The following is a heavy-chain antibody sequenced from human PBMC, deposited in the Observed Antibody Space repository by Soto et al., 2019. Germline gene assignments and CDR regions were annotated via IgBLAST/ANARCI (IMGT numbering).Heavy chain of an antibody. Sequence: SETLSLTCTVSGGSISSSSYYWGWIRQPPGKGLEWIGSIYYSGSTYYNPSLKSRVTISVDTSKSQFSLKLSSVTAADTAVYYCARDNYDSSGYAYWGQGTLVTVSS. J-gene: IGHJ4*02. D-gene: IGHD3-22*01. CDR1: GGSISSSSYY. CDR3: ARDNYDSSGYAY. V-gene: IGHV4-39*02. CDR2: IYYSGST.